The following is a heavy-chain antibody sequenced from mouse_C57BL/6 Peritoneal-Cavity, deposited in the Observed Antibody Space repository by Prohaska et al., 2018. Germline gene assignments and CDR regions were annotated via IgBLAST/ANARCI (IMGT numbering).Heavy chain of an antibody. CDR2: INPNNGGT. J-gene: IGHJ4*01. D-gene: IGHD4-1*01. CDR3: ASGEKNWDEGVAMDY. V-gene: IGHV1-26*01. CDR1: GYTFTDYY. Sequence: PGASVKISCKASGYTFTDYYMNWVKQSHGKSLEWIGDINPNNGGTSYNQKFKGKATLTVDKSSSTAYMELRSLTSEDSAVYYCASGEKNWDEGVAMDYWGQGTSVTVSS.